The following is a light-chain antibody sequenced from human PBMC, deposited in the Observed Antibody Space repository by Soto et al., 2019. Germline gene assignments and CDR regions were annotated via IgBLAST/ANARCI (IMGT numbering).Light chain of an antibody. CDR2: SAS. Sequence: EIVMTQSPATLSVSPGERVTLSCGASQSVSRSLAWYQQKPGQAPTFLINSASTRATGIPARFSGSGSGTEFTLTISSLQSEDFAVYYCQQYSTWPLSTFGQGTKLEIK. J-gene: IGKJ2*01. V-gene: IGKV3-15*01. CDR1: QSVSRS. CDR3: QQYSTWPLST.